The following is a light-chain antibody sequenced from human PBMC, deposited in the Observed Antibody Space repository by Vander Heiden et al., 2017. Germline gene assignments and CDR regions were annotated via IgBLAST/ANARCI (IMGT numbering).Light chain of an antibody. J-gene: IGKJ1*01. CDR2: GAS. V-gene: IGKV3-20*01. Sequence: ETVLTQSPGTLSLSPGERAALPCRASQSGISGYLAWSQQKPGQAPRLLIYGASSRATGIPDRFSGSGSGTDFTLTISRLEPEDFAVYFCQQYATTPRTFGQGTKVEIK. CDR3: QQYATTPRT. CDR1: QSGISGY.